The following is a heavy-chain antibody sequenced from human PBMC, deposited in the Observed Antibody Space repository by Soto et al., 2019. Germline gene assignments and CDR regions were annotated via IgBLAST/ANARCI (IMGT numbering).Heavy chain of an antibody. Sequence: EVSLVESGGGLVKPGGSLRLSCAASGFTFSSYSMNWVRQAPGKGLEWVSSISSGSDYIFYADSVKGRFTISRDNAKNSLFLQMNSLTAEDTAVYYCARSPVGDAFNVWGQGTVVTVSS. V-gene: IGHV3-21*01. CDR2: ISSGSDYI. J-gene: IGHJ3*01. CDR1: GFTFSSYS. CDR3: ARSPVGDAFNV.